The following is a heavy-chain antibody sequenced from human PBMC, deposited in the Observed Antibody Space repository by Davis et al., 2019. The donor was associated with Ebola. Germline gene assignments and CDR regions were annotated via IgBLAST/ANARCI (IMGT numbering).Heavy chain of an antibody. CDR2: ILVGSGTT. Sequence: AASVKVSCKASGFTFSNSAMQWVRQARGQRLEWIGWILVGSGTTNFAQKFQERVTITRDMSTSTAYMELSSLRSEDAAVYYCAASAGTVGKFDFWGQGTLVTVSS. V-gene: IGHV1-58*02. J-gene: IGHJ4*02. CDR1: GFTFSNSA. D-gene: IGHD1-14*01. CDR3: AASAGTVGKFDF.